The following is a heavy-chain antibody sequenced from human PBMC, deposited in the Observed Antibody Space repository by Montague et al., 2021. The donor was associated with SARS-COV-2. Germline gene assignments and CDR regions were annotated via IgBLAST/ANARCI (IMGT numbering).Heavy chain of an antibody. D-gene: IGHD5-12*01. CDR1: GGSISSNNYY. J-gene: IGHJ3*02. CDR2: IYDSGST. CDR3: ARRGRTLLLVATTIGGFDI. V-gene: IGHV4-39*02. Sequence: SETLSLTCTVSGGSISSNNYYWDWIRQPPGKGLEWIGSIYDSGSTYYNPSLKSRVTISVDTSKNHFSLKLNSVTAADTAVYYCARRGRTLLLVATTIGGFDIWGQGTRGTVSS.